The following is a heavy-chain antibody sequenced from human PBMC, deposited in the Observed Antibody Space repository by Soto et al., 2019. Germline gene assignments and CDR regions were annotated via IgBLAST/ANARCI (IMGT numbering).Heavy chain of an antibody. V-gene: IGHV5-10-1*01. D-gene: IGHD2-2*01. CDR3: ARLFCSTTTCDSWFDP. CDR1: GYTFTTFW. Sequence: PGESLKISCTGFGYTFTTFWISWVRQMPGKGLEWMGRIDPRDSYANYSPSFQGHVTISLDKSISTAYLQWGSLKASDTAMYYCARLFCSTTTCDSWFDPWGQGTLVTVSS. J-gene: IGHJ5*02. CDR2: IDPRDSYA.